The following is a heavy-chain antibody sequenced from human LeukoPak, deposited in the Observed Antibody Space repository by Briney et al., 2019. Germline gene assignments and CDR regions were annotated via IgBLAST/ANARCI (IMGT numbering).Heavy chain of an antibody. CDR2: IYYSGST. CDR1: GGSISSYL. J-gene: IGHJ4*02. V-gene: IGHV4-59*01. CDR3: ARGQYSGSCFDN. D-gene: IGHD1-26*01. Sequence: PSETLSLTCTVSGGSISSYLWSWIRQPPGKGLEWIGYIYYSGSTNYNPSLKSRVTILVDTSKNQFSLKVSSVTAGDTAVYYCARGQYSGSCFDNWGQGSLVTVSS.